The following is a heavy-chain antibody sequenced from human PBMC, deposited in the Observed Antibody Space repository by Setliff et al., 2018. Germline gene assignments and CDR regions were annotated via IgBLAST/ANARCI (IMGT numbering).Heavy chain of an antibody. CDR2: ISAYNGNT. V-gene: IGHV1-18*01. CDR1: GYTFTSYG. Sequence: GASVKVSCKASGYTFTSYGISWVRQAPGQGLEWMGWISAYNGNTNYAQKFQGRVTITRNTSISTAYMELSSLRSEDTAVYYCARVESRYSSSWYFFDYWGQGTLVTVSS. D-gene: IGHD6-13*01. J-gene: IGHJ4*02. CDR3: ARVESRYSSSWYFFDY.